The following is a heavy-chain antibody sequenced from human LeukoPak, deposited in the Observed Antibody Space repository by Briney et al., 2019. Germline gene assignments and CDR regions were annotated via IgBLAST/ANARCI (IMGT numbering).Heavy chain of an antibody. CDR2: TYDRSKWYN. Sequence: SQTLSLTCAISGDSVTSNSATWNWIRQSPSRGLEWLGRTYDRSKWYNDYAVSVKSRITINPDTSKNQFSLQLNSVTPEDTAVSYCARDSPLTTVTTFPYWYFDLWGRGTLVTVSS. CDR1: GDSVTSNSAT. V-gene: IGHV6-1*01. J-gene: IGHJ2*01. CDR3: ARDSPLTTVTTFPYWYFDL. D-gene: IGHD4-17*01.